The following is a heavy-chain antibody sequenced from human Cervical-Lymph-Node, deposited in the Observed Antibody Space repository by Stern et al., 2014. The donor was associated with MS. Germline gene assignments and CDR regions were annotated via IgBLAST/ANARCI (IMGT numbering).Heavy chain of an antibody. J-gene: IGHJ4*01. CDR3: VKTASTAGLYYFDS. Sequence: EVQLGESGGGLVKTGGALTLSCAASGFVFSSDSMNWGRQAPGKGLEWVSRISSMSTYIPYADSVKVRFTISRDNAKNSVYLQMNRLRVEDTAVYYCVKTASTAGLYYFDSWGQGTLLTVSS. CDR1: GFVFSSDS. D-gene: IGHD6-13*01. V-gene: IGHV3-21*01. CDR2: ISSMSTYI.